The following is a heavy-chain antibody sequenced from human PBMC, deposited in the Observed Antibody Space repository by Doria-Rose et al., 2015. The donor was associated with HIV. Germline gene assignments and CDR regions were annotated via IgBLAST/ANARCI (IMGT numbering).Heavy chain of an antibody. D-gene: IGHD6-13*01. Sequence: QITLKESGPVLVKPTETLALTCTVSGVSLSSPGMGVSWIRQPPGKALEWLANIFSDDERSYKTSLKSRLTISRGTSESQVILTMTDMDPVDTATYYCARIKSSRWYRKYYFDFWGQGTLVIVSA. V-gene: IGHV2-26*01. CDR2: IFSDDER. CDR3: ARIKSSRWYRKYYFDF. J-gene: IGHJ4*02. CDR1: GVSLSSPGMG.